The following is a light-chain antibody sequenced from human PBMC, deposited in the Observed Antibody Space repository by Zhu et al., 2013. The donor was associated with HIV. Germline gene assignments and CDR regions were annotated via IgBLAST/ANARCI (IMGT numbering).Light chain of an antibody. J-gene: IGKJ2*01. V-gene: IGKV2-40*01. CDR3: MQRREFPYT. CDR1: QSLLHSNGYNS. CDR2: TLS. Sequence: DIVMTQSPLSLTVTPGEPASISCRSTQSLLHSNGYNSLEWYLQKPGQSPQLLIYTLSQRASGVPDRFSGSGSGTDFTLKISRVEADDVGVYYCMQRREFPYTFGQGTRLEI.